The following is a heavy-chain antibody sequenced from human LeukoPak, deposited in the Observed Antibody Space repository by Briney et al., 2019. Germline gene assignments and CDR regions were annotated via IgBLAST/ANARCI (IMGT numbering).Heavy chain of an antibody. CDR1: GYTFTSYG. Sequence: ASVKVSCKASGYTFTSYGISWVRQAPGQGLEWMGWISAYNGNTNYAQKLQGRVTMTTDTSTSTAYMELRSLRSDDTAVYYCARDQLWFGTYYGMDAWGQGTTVTVSS. CDR3: ARDQLWFGTYYGMDA. D-gene: IGHD3-10*01. V-gene: IGHV1-18*01. CDR2: ISAYNGNT. J-gene: IGHJ6*02.